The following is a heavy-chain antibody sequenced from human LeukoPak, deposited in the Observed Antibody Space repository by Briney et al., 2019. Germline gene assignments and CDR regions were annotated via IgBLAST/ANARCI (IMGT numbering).Heavy chain of an antibody. CDR3: ARGERYSYGYFFDY. Sequence: SETLSLTCTVSGGSISSYYWSWIRQPAGKGLEWIGRIYTSGSTNYNPSLKSRVTMSVDTPKNQFSLKLSSVTAADTAVYYCARGERYSYGYFFDYWGQGTLVTVSS. CDR2: IYTSGST. D-gene: IGHD5-18*01. V-gene: IGHV4-4*07. J-gene: IGHJ4*02. CDR1: GGSISSYY.